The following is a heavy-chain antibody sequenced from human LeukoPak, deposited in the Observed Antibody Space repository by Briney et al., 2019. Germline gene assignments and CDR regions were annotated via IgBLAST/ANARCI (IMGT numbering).Heavy chain of an antibody. CDR3: ARDSLTSPTTFYYYYGMDV. V-gene: IGHV1-69*04. CDR2: IIPILGIA. Sequence: AASVKVSCKASGYTFTGYYMHWVRQAPGQGLEWMGRIIPILGIANYAQKFQGRVTITADKSTSTAYMELSSLRSEDTAVYYCARDSLTSPTTFYYYYGMDVWGQGTTVTVSS. CDR1: GYTFTGYY. D-gene: IGHD1-7*01. J-gene: IGHJ6*02.